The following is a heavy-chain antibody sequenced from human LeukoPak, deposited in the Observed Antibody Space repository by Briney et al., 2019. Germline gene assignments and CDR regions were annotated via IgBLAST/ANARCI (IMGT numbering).Heavy chain of an antibody. CDR1: GGSISSYY. Sequence: SETLSLTCTVSGGSISSYYWSWIRQPPGKGLEWIGYIYYSGSTNYKSSLKSRVTMSVDTSKNQFSLKLSSVTAADTAVYYCARGPLTMTRGFDPWGQGTLVTVSS. V-gene: IGHV4-59*12. CDR3: ARGPLTMTRGFDP. D-gene: IGHD4-17*01. J-gene: IGHJ5*02. CDR2: IYYSGST.